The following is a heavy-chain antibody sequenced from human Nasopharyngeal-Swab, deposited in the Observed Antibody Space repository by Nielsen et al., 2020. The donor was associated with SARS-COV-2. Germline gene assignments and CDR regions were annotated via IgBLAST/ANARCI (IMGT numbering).Heavy chain of an antibody. CDR3: ARRVARAPRHEGDYYYGMDV. Sequence: RQAPGKGLEWIGSIYCSGSTYYNPSLKSRVTISVGTSKNQFSLKLSSVTAADTAVYYYARRVARAPRHEGDYYYGMDVWGQGTTVTVSS. D-gene: IGHD3-16*01. CDR2: IYCSGST. V-gene: IGHV4-39*01. J-gene: IGHJ6*02.